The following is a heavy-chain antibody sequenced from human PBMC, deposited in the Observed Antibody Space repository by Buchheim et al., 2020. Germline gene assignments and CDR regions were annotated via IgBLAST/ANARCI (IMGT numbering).Heavy chain of an antibody. J-gene: IGHJ6*02. CDR3: ARGGVSGTRYYYYGMDV. CDR1: GGSISSYY. V-gene: IGHV4-59*01. D-gene: IGHD6-19*01. Sequence: QVQLQESGPGLVKPSETLSLTCTVPGGSISSYYWSWIRQPPGKGLEWIGYIYYSGSTSYNPSLKSRVTISVDTSKNQFSLKLSSVTAADTAMYYCARGGVSGTRYYYYGMDVWGQGTT. CDR2: IYYSGST.